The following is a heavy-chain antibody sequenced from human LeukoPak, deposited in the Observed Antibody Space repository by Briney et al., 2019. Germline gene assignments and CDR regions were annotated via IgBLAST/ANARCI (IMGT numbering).Heavy chain of an antibody. CDR2: IEQDGSEK. Sequence: GGSLRLSCAASGFTFSSYWMSWVRQAPGKGLEWVADIEQDGSEKYYVDSVKGRFTISRDNAKNSLYLQMNSLRAEDTAVYYCARELYDILTGYFDYWGQGTLVTVSS. D-gene: IGHD3-9*01. V-gene: IGHV3-7*01. CDR3: ARELYDILTGYFDY. J-gene: IGHJ4*02. CDR1: GFTFSSYW.